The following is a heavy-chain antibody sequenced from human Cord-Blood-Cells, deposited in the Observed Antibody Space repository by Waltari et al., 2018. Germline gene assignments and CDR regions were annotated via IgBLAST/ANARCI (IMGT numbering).Heavy chain of an antibody. J-gene: IGHJ2*01. V-gene: IGHV4-34*01. Sequence: QVQLQQWGAGLLKPSETLSITCAVHGGSFSVYSWSWMRPPPGKGLEWIGEINHSGSTNYNPSLKSRVTISVDTSKNQFSLKLSSVTAADTAVYYCASGVVVVPAATSRSWYFDLWGRGTLVTVSS. D-gene: IGHD2-2*01. CDR3: ASGVVVVPAATSRSWYFDL. CDR2: INHSGST. CDR1: GGSFSVYS.